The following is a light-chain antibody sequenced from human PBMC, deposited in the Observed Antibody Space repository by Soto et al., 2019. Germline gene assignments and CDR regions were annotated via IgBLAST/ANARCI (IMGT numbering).Light chain of an antibody. V-gene: IGKV3-11*01. CDR1: QSVSSY. Sequence: EIVLTQSPATLSLSPGERATLSCRASQSVSSYLAWYQQKPGQAPRLLIYDASNRATGIPARFSGSGSGTDFTLTISILESEDFAVYYCQQRSNWITFGQGTRLEIK. J-gene: IGKJ5*01. CDR2: DAS. CDR3: QQRSNWIT.